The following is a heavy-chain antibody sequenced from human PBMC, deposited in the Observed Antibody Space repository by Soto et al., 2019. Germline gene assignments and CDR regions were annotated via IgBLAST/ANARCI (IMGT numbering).Heavy chain of an antibody. CDR1: GFTFSDYY. J-gene: IGHJ4*02. V-gene: IGHV3-11*06. CDR3: ARYITMVRGVIITAYYFDY. D-gene: IGHD3-10*01. CDR2: ISSSSSYT. Sequence: GGSLRLSCAASGFTFSDYYMSWIRQAPGKGLEWVSYISSSSSYTNYADSVKGRFTISRDNAKNSLYLQMNSLRAEDTAVYYCARYITMVRGVIITAYYFDYWGQGTLVTVSS.